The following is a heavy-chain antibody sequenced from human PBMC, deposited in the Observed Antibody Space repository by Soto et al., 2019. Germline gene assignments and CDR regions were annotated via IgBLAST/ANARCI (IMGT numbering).Heavy chain of an antibody. CDR2: FDPEDGET. J-gene: IGHJ4*02. CDR1: GYTLTELS. V-gene: IGHV1-24*01. Sequence: ALVKVSCKVSGYTLTELSMHWVRQAPGKGLEWMGGFDPEDGETIYAQKFQGRVTMTEDTSTDTAYMELSSLRSEDTAVYYCATDVTTAPGNDYWGQGTLVTVSS. D-gene: IGHD6-13*01. CDR3: ATDVTTAPGNDY.